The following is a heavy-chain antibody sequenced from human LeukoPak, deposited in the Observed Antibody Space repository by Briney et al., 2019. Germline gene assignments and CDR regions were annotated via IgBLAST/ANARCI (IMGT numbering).Heavy chain of an antibody. V-gene: IGHV4-39*07. CDR1: GGSISSSSYY. CDR3: ASRGGNYSSGWYISEYFQH. Sequence: PSETLSLTCTVSGGSISSSSYYWGWIRQPPGKGLEWIGSIYYSGSTYYNPSLKSRVTISVDTSKNQFSLKLSSVTAADMAVYYCASRGGNYSSGWYISEYFQHWGQGTLVTVSS. CDR2: IYYSGST. D-gene: IGHD6-19*01. J-gene: IGHJ1*01.